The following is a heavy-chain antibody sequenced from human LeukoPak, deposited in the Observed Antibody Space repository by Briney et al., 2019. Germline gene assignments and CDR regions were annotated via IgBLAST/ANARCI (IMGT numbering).Heavy chain of an antibody. V-gene: IGHV3-30*03. D-gene: IGHD3-3*01. CDR1: GFTFSSYG. Sequence: GGSLRLSCAASGFTFSSYGMPWVRQAPGKGLEWVAVISYDGSNKCYADSVKGRFTISRDNSKNTLYLQMNSLRAEDTAVYYCASSPGVITIFGVVSDYWGQGTLVTVSS. CDR2: ISYDGSNK. J-gene: IGHJ4*02. CDR3: ASSPGVITIFGVVSDY.